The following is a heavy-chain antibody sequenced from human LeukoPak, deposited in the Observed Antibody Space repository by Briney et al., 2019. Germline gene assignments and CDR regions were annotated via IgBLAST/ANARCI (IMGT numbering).Heavy chain of an antibody. Sequence: SETLSLTCTVSGGSISSSYWSWIRQPPGKGLEWIGYIYYTGSSSYNPSLKSRVTISVDSSKNQFSLKLTSVTAADTAVYYCARVDYYGSGSYIRYYFDYWGQGTLVTVSS. J-gene: IGHJ4*02. CDR2: IYYTGSS. D-gene: IGHD3-10*01. CDR1: GGSISSSY. CDR3: ARVDYYGSGSYIRYYFDY. V-gene: IGHV4-59*01.